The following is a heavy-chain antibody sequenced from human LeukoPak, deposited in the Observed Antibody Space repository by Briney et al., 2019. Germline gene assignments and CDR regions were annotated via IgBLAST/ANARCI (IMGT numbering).Heavy chain of an antibody. J-gene: IGHJ5*02. CDR3: ARGDTQLWRVWFDP. D-gene: IGHD5-18*01. CDR2: IYTSGST. V-gene: IGHV4-4*07. CDR1: GGSISSYY. Sequence: PETLSLTCTVSGGSISSYYWSWIRQPAGKGLEWIGRIYTSGSTNYNPSLKSRVTMSVDTSKNQFSLKLSSVTAADTAVYYCARGDTQLWRVWFDPWGQGTLVTVSS.